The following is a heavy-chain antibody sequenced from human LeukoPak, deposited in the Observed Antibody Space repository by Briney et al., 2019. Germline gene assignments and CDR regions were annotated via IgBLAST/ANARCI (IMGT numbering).Heavy chain of an antibody. V-gene: IGHV4-34*01. D-gene: IGHD3-10*01. CDR1: GGSFSGYY. Sequence: SETLSLTCAVYGGSFSGYYWSWIRQPPGKGLEWIGEINHSGSTNYNPSLKSRVTISVDTSKNQFSLKLSSVTAADTAVYYCARVIWYYYGSGSRRHYYMDVWGKGTTVTVSS. CDR3: ARVIWYYYGSGSRRHYYMDV. CDR2: INHSGST. J-gene: IGHJ6*03.